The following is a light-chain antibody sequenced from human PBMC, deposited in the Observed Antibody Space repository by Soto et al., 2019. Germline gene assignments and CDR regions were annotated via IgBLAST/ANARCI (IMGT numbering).Light chain of an antibody. CDR3: QQYNSYAWT. V-gene: IGKV1-5*03. Sequence: DIQMTQSPSTLSASVGDRVTITCRASQSISSWLAWYQQKPGKAPKLLIYKASSLEGGVPSRFSGSGSGTEFTLTISSLQPDDFATYYCQQYNSYAWTFGQGTKLEIK. CDR2: KAS. J-gene: IGKJ2*01. CDR1: QSISSW.